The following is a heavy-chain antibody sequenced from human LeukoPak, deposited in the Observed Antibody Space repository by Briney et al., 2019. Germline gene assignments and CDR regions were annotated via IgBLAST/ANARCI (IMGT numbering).Heavy chain of an antibody. CDR2: INHSGGT. CDR3: ARTVTTTHFDY. Sequence: SETLSLTCAVYGGSFSGYYWSWIRQPPGKGLEWIGEINHSGGTYYNPSLKSRVTISVDRSKNQFSLKLSSVTAADTAVFYCARTVTTTHFDYWGQGTLVTVSS. CDR1: GGSFSGYY. D-gene: IGHD4-11*01. J-gene: IGHJ4*02. V-gene: IGHV4-34*01.